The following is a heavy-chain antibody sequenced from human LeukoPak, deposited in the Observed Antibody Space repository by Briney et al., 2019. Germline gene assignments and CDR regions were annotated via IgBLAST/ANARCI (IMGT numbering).Heavy chain of an antibody. Sequence: GGSLRLSCVASGFTFSNYWMQWVSQVPGKGLVWVSRLNGDGTNIIYADSVKGRFTISRDSAENTLYLQMNSLRAEDTALYYCARSQSGVFDVWGQGTMVTVSS. CDR3: ARSQSGVFDV. CDR2: LNGDGTNI. D-gene: IGHD2-8*01. CDR1: GFTFSNYW. J-gene: IGHJ3*01. V-gene: IGHV3-74*01.